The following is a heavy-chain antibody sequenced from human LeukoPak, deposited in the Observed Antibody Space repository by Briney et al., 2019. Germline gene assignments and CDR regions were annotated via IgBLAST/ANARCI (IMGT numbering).Heavy chain of an antibody. CDR2: IYISGKT. Sequence: KPSETLSLTCTVSGGSINGYYWGWIRQPVGKGLEWIGRIYISGKTYYNPSLKSRVTMSVDTSKNQFSLKLSSVTAADTALYYCAREGLDTVLTIYYFDYWGQGTLVTVSS. V-gene: IGHV4-4*07. CDR3: AREGLDTVLTIYYFDY. CDR1: GGSINGYY. D-gene: IGHD2-8*01. J-gene: IGHJ4*02.